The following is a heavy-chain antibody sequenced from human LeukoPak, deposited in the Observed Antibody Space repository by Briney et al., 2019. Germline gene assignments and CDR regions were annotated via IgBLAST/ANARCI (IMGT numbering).Heavy chain of an antibody. J-gene: IGHJ4*02. CDR3: AKGEVVVTSIYLLDY. CDR2: INSDGSST. CDR1: GFTFSSYW. V-gene: IGHV3-74*01. D-gene: IGHD2-21*02. Sequence: PGGSLRLSCAASGFTFSSYWMHWVRQAPGKGLVWVSRINSDGSSTSYADSVKGRFTISRDNAKNTLYLQMNSLRAEDTAVYYCAKGEVVVTSIYLLDYWGQGTLVTVSS.